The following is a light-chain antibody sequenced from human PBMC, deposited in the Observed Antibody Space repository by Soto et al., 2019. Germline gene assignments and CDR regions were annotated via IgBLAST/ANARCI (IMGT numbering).Light chain of an antibody. CDR2: GAS. J-gene: IGKJ1*01. CDR3: QQYNDWPRT. CDR1: QSVGTY. Sequence: EIVMXXXPAXLXXXPGERATLSCRASQSVGTYLAWYQQKPGQAPRLLIYGASTRAAGISPRFSGGGSGTEFTLTISSLQSEDFAVYYCQQYNDWPRTFGQGTKVGIK. V-gene: IGKV3-15*01.